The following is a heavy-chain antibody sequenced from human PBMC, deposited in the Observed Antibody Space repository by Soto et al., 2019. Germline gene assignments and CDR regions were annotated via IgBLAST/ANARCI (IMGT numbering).Heavy chain of an antibody. CDR1: GGSFSGYY. CDR2: INHSGST. V-gene: IGHV4-34*01. Sequence: SETLSLTCAVYGGSFSGYYWSWIRQPPGKGLEWIGEINHSGSTNYNPSLKSRVTISVDTSKNQFSLKLSSVTAADTAVYYCVRGRRVRGAAFGMDVWGQGTTVTVSS. CDR3: VRGRRVRGAAFGMDV. D-gene: IGHD3-10*01. J-gene: IGHJ6*02.